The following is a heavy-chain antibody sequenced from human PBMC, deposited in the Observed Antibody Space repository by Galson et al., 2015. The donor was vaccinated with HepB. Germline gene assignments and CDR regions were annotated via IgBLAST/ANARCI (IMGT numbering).Heavy chain of an antibody. J-gene: IGHJ5*02. CDR3: AKDYSKVSGWFDP. V-gene: IGHV3-30*18. CDR1: GFTFSSYG. Sequence: SLRLSCAASGFTFSSYGMHWVRQAPGKGLEWVAVISYDGSNKYYADSVKGRFTISRDNSKNTLYLQMNSLRAEDTAVYYCAKDYSKVSGWFDPWGQGTLVTVSS. D-gene: IGHD5/OR15-5a*01. CDR2: ISYDGSNK.